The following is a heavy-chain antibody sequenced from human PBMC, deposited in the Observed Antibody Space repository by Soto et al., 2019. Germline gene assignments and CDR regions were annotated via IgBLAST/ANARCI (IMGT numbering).Heavy chain of an antibody. D-gene: IGHD1-26*01. Sequence: QVQLQESGPGLVKPSETLSLTCTVSGASISTQSWNWIRQAPGKGLEWIGYLYYSGTTNYNPSLKSRVTISADTSKNQVSLKLTSVTAADTAVYFCARGLSGSPSFESWGQGILVTVSS. V-gene: IGHV4-59*11. CDR2: LYYSGTT. CDR1: GASISTQS. CDR3: ARGLSGSPSFES. J-gene: IGHJ5*01.